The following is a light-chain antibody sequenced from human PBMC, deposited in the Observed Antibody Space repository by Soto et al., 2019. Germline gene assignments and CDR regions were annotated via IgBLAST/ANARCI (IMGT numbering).Light chain of an antibody. CDR2: DAS. CDR1: QNIYTY. V-gene: IGKV1-33*01. CDR3: QQYDDPALT. Sequence: DIQMTQSPSSLSASVGDRVTMTCQASQNIYTYLNWYQQRPGQAPKLLIYDASILEPGVPSRFSGSGAGTEFTFTIDSLQPEDIATYYCQQYDDPALTFGGGTKVE. J-gene: IGKJ4*01.